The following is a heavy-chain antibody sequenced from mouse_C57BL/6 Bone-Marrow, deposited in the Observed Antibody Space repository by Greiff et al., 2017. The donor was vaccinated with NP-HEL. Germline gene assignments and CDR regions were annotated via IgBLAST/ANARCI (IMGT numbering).Heavy chain of an antibody. Sequence: QVQLQQSGAELVKPGASVKISCKASGYAFSSYWMNWVKQRPGKGLEWIGQIYPGDGDTNYNGKFKGKATLTADKSSSTAYMQLSSLTSEDSAVYFCARGVDGLYFYYWGEGTTLTVSS. CDR3: ARGVDGLYFYY. D-gene: IGHD3-1*01. V-gene: IGHV1-80*01. CDR1: GYAFSSYW. J-gene: IGHJ2*01. CDR2: IYPGDGDT.